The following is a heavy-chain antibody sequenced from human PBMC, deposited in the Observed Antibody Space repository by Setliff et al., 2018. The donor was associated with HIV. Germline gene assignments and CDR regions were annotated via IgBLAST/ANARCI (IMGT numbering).Heavy chain of an antibody. V-gene: IGHV3-23*01. Sequence: PGGSLRLSCAASGFTFSDYYMGWIRQAPGKGLEWVSSLSGSGGSTYYADSVKGRFTISRDNSKNTLYLQMNSLRAEDAAVYYCGKDRYDNYVWGQGTTVTVSS. CDR3: GKDRYDNYV. D-gene: IGHD3-22*01. CDR1: GFTFSDYY. CDR2: LSGSGGST. J-gene: IGHJ6*01.